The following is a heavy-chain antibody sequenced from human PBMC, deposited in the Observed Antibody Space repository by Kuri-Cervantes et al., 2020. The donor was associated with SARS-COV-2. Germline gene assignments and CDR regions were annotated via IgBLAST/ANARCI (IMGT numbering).Heavy chain of an antibody. CDR3: PRRGTTGTTSPPSDV. J-gene: IGHJ4*03. CDR1: GGSISSYY. D-gene: IGHD1-1*01. CDR2: LYYSGST. Sequence: SETLSLTCTVSGGSISSYYWSWIRQPPGKGLEWIGYLYYSGSTNHNPPLKSQVTISVDTSKNQFSLKLSSVTAADTAVYYCPRRGTTGTTSPPSDVWGQGILVTVSS. V-gene: IGHV4-59*12.